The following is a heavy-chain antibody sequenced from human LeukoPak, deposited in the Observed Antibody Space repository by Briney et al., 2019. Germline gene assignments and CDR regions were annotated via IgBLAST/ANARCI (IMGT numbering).Heavy chain of an antibody. CDR1: GFTFSSYA. CDR2: TSGSGGST. V-gene: IGHV3-23*01. CDR3: AKVEQQLVMEYYFDY. D-gene: IGHD6-13*01. J-gene: IGHJ4*02. Sequence: GGSLRLSCAASGFTFSSYAMSWVPQAPGKGREWGSATSGSGGSTYDADSVKGRFTISSDNSKNTLYLQMNSLRAEDAAVYYCAKVEQQLVMEYYFDYWGQGTLVTVSS.